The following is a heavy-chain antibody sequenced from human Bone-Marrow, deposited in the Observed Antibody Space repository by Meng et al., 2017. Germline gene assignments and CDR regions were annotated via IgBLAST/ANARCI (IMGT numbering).Heavy chain of an antibody. J-gene: IGHJ4*02. CDR1: GCTFSGYA. D-gene: IGHD3-22*01. CDR2: IIPIFGTA. CDR3: ARPAYYYDSSGYDS. Sequence: SVKVSCKASGCTFSGYAISWVRQAPGQGLEWMGRIIPIFGTANYAQKFQGRVTITTDESTSTAYMELSSLRSEDTAVYYCARPAYYYDSSGYDSWGQGTLVTVSS. V-gene: IGHV1-69*05.